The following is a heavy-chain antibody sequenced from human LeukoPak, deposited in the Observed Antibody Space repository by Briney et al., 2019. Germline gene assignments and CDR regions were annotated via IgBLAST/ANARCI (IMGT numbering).Heavy chain of an antibody. CDR2: IYTSGST. CDR3: ARVGAHHYYDSTDDAFDI. Sequence: PSETLSLTCAVSGYSISSGYYWSWIRQPAGKRLEWIGRIYTSGSTNYNPSLKSRVTMSVDTSKNQFSVKLSSVTAADTAVYYCARVGAHHYYDSTDDAFDIWGQGTMVSVSS. D-gene: IGHD3-22*01. V-gene: IGHV4-4*07. CDR1: GYSISSGYY. J-gene: IGHJ3*02.